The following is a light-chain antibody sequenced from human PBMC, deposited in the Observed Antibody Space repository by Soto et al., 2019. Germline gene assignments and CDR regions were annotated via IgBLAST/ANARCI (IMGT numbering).Light chain of an antibody. CDR1: QSVSNNY. V-gene: IGKV3-20*01. CDR2: DAS. Sequence: EIVLTQSPGTLSLSPGERATLSCRASQSVSNNYLAWYQQKHGQAPRLLIYDASARATGIPDRFSGSGSGTEYTLIISRLEPEDFAVYFCQQYGFSPISFGQGTRLEIK. J-gene: IGKJ5*01. CDR3: QQYGFSPIS.